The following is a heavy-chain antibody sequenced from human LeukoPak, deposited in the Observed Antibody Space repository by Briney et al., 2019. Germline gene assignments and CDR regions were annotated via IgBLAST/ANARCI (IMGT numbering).Heavy chain of an antibody. CDR2: IYYSGST. D-gene: IGHD5-12*01. V-gene: IGHV4-30-4*01. CDR1: GGSISSGDYY. CDR3: ARGGYSGYDFYFDY. J-gene: IGHJ4*02. Sequence: SQTLSLTCTVSGGSISSGDYYWSWIRQPPGKGLEWIGYIYYSGSTYYNPSLKSRVTISVDTSKNQFSLKLSSVTAADTAVYYCARGGYSGYDFYFDYRGQGTLVTVSS.